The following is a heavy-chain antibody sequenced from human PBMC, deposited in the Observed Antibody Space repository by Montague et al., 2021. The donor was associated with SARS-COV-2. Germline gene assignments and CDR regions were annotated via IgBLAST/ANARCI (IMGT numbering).Heavy chain of an antibody. D-gene: IGHD7-27*01. CDR1: GFTFSIYS. Sequence: LSLSLSASGFTFSIYSMNWVRQAPGKGLEWVSYITGTSSLVHYADSVKGRFTISRDNAQNSLYLQMNSLRDEDTAVYYCARSTGHFDYWGLGTLVTVSS. V-gene: IGHV3-48*02. J-gene: IGHJ4*02. CDR3: ARSTGHFDY. CDR2: ITGTSSLV.